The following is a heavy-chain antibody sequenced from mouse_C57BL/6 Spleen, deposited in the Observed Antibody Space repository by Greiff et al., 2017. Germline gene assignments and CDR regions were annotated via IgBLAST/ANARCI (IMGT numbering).Heavy chain of an antibody. CDR1: GYTFTDYY. D-gene: IGHD1-1*01. Sequence: QVQLQQSGAELVRPGASVKLSCKASGYTFTDYYINWVKQRPGQGLEWIARIYPGGGNTYYNEKFKGKATLTAEKSASTAYMQLSSLTSEDSAVYFCARGGSNGAWFAYWGQGTLVTVSA. CDR3: ARGGSNGAWFAY. V-gene: IGHV1-76*01. CDR2: IYPGGGNT. J-gene: IGHJ3*01.